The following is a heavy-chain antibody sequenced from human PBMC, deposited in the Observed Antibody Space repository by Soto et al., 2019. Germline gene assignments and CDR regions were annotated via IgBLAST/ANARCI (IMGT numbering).Heavy chain of an antibody. CDR3: ARARVVTMDY. CDR1: GFTFSSYS. D-gene: IGHD4-4*01. J-gene: IGHJ4*02. CDR2: ISSSSSYI. V-gene: IGHV3-21*01. Sequence: VGSLRLSCAASGFTFSSYSMNWVRQAPGKGLEWVSSISSSSSYIYYADSVKGRFTISRDNAKNSLYLQMNSLRAEDTAVYYCARARVVTMDYWGQGTLVTVSS.